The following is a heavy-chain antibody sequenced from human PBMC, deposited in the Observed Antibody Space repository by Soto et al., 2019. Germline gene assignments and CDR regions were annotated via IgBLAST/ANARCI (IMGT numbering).Heavy chain of an antibody. CDR1: GGTFSSYA. D-gene: IGHD3-9*01. V-gene: IGHV1-69*01. CDR3: ARGTPYYDILTGDGYWFDP. J-gene: IGHJ5*02. Sequence: QVPLVQSGAEVKKPGSSVKVSCKASGGTFSSYAISWVRQAPGQGLEWMGGIIPIFGTANYAQKFQGRVTITADESTSTAYMELSSLRSEDTAVYYCARGTPYYDILTGDGYWFDPWGQGTLVTVSS. CDR2: IIPIFGTA.